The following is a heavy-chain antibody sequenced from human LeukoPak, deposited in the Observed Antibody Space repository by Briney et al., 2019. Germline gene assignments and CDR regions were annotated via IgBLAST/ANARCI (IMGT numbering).Heavy chain of an antibody. J-gene: IGHJ4*02. CDR3: ARGGTGGGYFDY. V-gene: IGHV3-23*01. CDR2: ISGSGSIT. Sequence: QPGGSLRLSCAASGFTFSSYAMSWVRQAPGRGLEWVSGISGSGSITLYADSVKGRFAISRDNSKSTVFLHMNSLRVEDTAIYYCARGGTGGGYFDYWGQGTLVTVSS. D-gene: IGHD3-10*01. CDR1: GFTFSSYA.